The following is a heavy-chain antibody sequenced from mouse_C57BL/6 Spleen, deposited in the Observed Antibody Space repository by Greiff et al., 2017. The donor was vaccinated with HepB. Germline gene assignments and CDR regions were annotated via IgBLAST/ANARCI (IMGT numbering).Heavy chain of an antibody. J-gene: IGHJ4*01. CDR1: GFTFSSYG. CDR2: ISSGGSYT. CDR3: ARYITTVVEAMDY. V-gene: IGHV5-6*01. D-gene: IGHD1-1*01. Sequence: EVKVIESGGDLVKPGGSLKLSCAASGFTFSSYGMSWVRQTPDKRLEWVATISSGGSYTYYPDSVKGRFTISRDNAKNTLYLQMSSLKSEDTAMYYCARYITTVVEAMDYWGQGTSVTVSS.